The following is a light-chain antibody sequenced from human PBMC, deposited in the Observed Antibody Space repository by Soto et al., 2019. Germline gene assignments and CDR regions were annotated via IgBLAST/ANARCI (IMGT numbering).Light chain of an antibody. CDR1: SSDVGGYNY. CDR2: DVS. Sequence: QSALTQPRSVSGSPGQSVTISCTGTSSDVGGYNYVSWYQQHPGKAPKLMIYDVSKRRSGVPVRFFGSKSGNTASLTISGLQAEDEADYYCCSYAGDYTWVFGGGTKVTVL. V-gene: IGLV2-11*01. CDR3: CSYAGDYTWV. J-gene: IGLJ3*02.